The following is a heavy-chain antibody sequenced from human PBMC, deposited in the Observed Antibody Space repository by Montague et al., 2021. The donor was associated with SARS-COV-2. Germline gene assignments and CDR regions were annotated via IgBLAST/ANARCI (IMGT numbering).Heavy chain of an antibody. CDR3: AKNFPGQFYFDD. J-gene: IGHJ4*02. D-gene: IGHD2/OR15-2a*01. CDR2: ISSGGNK. Sequence: SLILSCAASGFTFSTYAMNWVRQAPVKGLEWVSGISSGGNKHHAXSVKGRFTISRDDSRNTLYLQMHSLRAEDTAMYYCAKNFPGQFYFDDWGQGTLVAVSS. CDR1: GFTFSTYA. V-gene: IGHV3-23*01.